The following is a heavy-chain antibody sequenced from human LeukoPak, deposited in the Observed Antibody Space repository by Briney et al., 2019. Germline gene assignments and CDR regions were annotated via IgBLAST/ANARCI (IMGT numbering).Heavy chain of an antibody. CDR2: IYSGGST. CDR1: GFTVSSNY. D-gene: IGHD2-15*01. J-gene: IGHJ4*02. CDR3: ARVGLRFVVVVADYYFDY. Sequence: PGGSLRLSCAASGFTVSSNYMSWVRQAPGKGLEWVSVIYSGGSTYYADSVKGRSTISRDNSKNTLYLQMNSLRAEDTAVYYCARVGLRFVVVVADYYFDYWGQGTLVTVSS. V-gene: IGHV3-53*01.